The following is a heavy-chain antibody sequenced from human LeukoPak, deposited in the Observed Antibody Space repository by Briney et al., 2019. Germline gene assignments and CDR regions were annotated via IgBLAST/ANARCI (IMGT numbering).Heavy chain of an antibody. J-gene: IGHJ4*02. CDR3: ARGTTVTRVLFY. CDR1: GGSISSSSYY. D-gene: IGHD4-17*01. V-gene: IGHV4-39*07. CDR2: INHSGST. Sequence: SETLSLTCTVSGGSISSSSYYWSWIRQPPGKGLEWIGEINHSGSTNYNPSLKSRVTISVDTSKNQLSLKLSSVTAADTAVYYCARGTTVTRVLFYWGQGTLVTVSS.